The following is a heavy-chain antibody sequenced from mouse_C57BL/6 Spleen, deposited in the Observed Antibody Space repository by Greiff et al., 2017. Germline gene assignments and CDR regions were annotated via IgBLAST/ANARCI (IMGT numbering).Heavy chain of an antibody. CDR1: GYTFTNYW. Sequence: VQVVESGAELVRPGTSVKMSCKASGYTFTNYWIGWAKQRPGHGLEWIGDIYPGGGYTNYNEKFKGKATLTADKSSSTAYMQFSSLTSEDSAIYYCARKGEYDYDEAWFAYWGQGTLVTVSA. V-gene: IGHV1-63*01. J-gene: IGHJ3*01. CDR2: IYPGGGYT. CDR3: ARKGEYDYDEAWFAY. D-gene: IGHD2-4*01.